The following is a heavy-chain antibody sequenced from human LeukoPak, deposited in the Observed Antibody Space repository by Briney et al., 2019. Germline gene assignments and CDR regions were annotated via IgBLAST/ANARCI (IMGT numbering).Heavy chain of an antibody. CDR1: GFTFSSYG. CDR3: AKDLTGIAAAGRGDYYYYYMDV. D-gene: IGHD6-13*01. Sequence: GGSLRLSCAASGFTFSSYGMHWVRQAPGKGLEWVAFIRYDGSNKYYADSVKGRFTISRDNSKNTLYLQMNSLRAEDTAVYYCAKDLTGIAAAGRGDYYYYYMDVWGKGTTVTVSS. V-gene: IGHV3-30*02. J-gene: IGHJ6*03. CDR2: IRYDGSNK.